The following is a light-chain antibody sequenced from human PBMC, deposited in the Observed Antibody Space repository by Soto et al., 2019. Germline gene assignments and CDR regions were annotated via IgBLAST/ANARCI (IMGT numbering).Light chain of an antibody. CDR1: QSVSSY. CDR2: DAS. V-gene: IGKV3-11*01. J-gene: IGKJ4*01. CDR3: QQRSNA. Sequence: EIVLTQSPATLSLSPGERATLSCRASQSVSSYLAWYQQKPGQAPRLLIYDASNRATGIPARFSGSGSGTDFTLTIISLEPEDFAVYYCQQRSNAFGGGTKVEIK.